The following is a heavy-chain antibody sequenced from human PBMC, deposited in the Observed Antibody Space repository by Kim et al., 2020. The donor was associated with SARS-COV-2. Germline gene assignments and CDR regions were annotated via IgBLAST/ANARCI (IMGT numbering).Heavy chain of an antibody. J-gene: IGHJ4*02. CDR1: GGSISSSSYY. Sequence: SETLSLTCTVSGGSISSSSYYWGWIRQPPGKGLEWIGSIYYSGSTYFNPSLKSRVTISVDTSKNQFSLKLSSVTAADTAVYYCARDGDYGDYWGQGTLVT. V-gene: IGHV4-39*02. CDR2: IYYSGST. CDR3: ARDGDYGDY. D-gene: IGHD4-17*01.